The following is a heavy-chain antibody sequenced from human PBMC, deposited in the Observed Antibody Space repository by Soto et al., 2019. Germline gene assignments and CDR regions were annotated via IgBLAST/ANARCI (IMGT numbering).Heavy chain of an antibody. CDR3: ARKFEAGTFAAFDI. Sequence: QVQLVQSGAEVKKPGSSVKVSCKASGGTFSSYAISWVRQAPGQGLEWLGGIIPIFGTANYAQKFQGRVTIAADESTSTAYMELRSLRSEDTAVYYCARKFEAGTFAAFDIWGQGTMVTVAS. CDR1: GGTFSSYA. J-gene: IGHJ3*02. D-gene: IGHD6-19*01. V-gene: IGHV1-69*12. CDR2: IIPIFGTA.